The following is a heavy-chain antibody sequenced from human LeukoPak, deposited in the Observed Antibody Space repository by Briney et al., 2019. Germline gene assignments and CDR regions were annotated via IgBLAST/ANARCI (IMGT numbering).Heavy chain of an antibody. CDR3: AGDQTIFGVPPDYYYGMDV. D-gene: IGHD3-3*01. V-gene: IGHV4-59*01. CDR1: GGSISSYY. CDR2: IYYSGST. J-gene: IGHJ6*02. Sequence: PSETLSLTCTVSGGSISSYYWSWIRQPPGKGLEWIGYIYYSGSTNYNPSLKSRVTISVDTSKNQFSLKLSSVTAADTAVYYCAGDQTIFGVPPDYYYGMDVWGQGTTVTVSS.